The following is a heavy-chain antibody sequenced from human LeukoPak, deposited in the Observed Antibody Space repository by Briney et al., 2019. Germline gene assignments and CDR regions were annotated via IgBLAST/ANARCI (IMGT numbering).Heavy chain of an antibody. D-gene: IGHD3-22*01. CDR2: INPNSGGT. J-gene: IGHJ5*02. CDR3: ARGRYYYDSSGYYYGNWFDP. Sequence: GASVKVSCKASGYTFTGYYMHWVRQAPGQGLEWMGWINPNSGGTSYAQKFQGWVTMTRDTSISTAYMELSRLRSDDTAVYYCARGRYYYDSSGYYYGNWFDPWGQGTLVTVSS. V-gene: IGHV1-2*04. CDR1: GYTFTGYY.